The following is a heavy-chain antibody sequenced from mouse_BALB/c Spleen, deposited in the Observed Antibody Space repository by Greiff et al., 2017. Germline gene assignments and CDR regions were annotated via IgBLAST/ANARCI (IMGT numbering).Heavy chain of an antibody. CDR1: GYTFTSYW. V-gene: IGHV1S81*02. Sequence: VQLQQPGAELVKPGASVKLSCKASGYTFTSYWMHWVKQRPGQGLEWIGEINPSNGRTNYNEKFKSKATLTVVKSSSTAYMQLSSLTSEVSAVYYCAREEPTIYYFDYWGQGTTLTVSS. J-gene: IGHJ2*01. CDR3: AREEPTIYYFDY. D-gene: IGHD6-1*01. CDR2: INPSNGRT.